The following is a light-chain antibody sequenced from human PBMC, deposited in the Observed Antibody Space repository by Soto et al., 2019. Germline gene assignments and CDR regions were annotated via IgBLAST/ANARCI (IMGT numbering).Light chain of an antibody. CDR1: QSMGSW. Sequence: DIQMTQSPSTLSASVGDRVTITCRASQSMGSWLAWYQQRPGKGPKLLMYDVSTLKGGVPSRFSGSGSGTVFTLTINNLQPEDFATYYCQQYNSHSWTFGQGSRVEIK. CDR3: QQYNSHSWT. CDR2: DVS. J-gene: IGKJ1*01. V-gene: IGKV1-5*01.